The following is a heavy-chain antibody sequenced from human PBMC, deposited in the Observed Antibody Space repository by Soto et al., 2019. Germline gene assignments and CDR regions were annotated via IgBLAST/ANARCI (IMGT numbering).Heavy chain of an antibody. Sequence: QVQIVQSGAEEKKPGASVKDSCKASGYTFTSYAMHWMRQAPGQGLEWMGCINGGNGNTKYSQKFQGRVSITRDTSASTAYMELSSLRSEDTAVYYCARVSGWYHLDYWGQGTLVTVSS. D-gene: IGHD6-19*01. CDR1: GYTFTSYA. CDR2: INGGNGNT. J-gene: IGHJ4*02. V-gene: IGHV1-3*05. CDR3: ARVSGWYHLDY.